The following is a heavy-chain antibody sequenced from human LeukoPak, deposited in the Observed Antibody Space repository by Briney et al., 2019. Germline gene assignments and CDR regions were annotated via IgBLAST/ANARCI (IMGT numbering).Heavy chain of an antibody. J-gene: IGHJ4*02. CDR3: ARHSTGYCSGGSCPYWFDY. Sequence: PSGTLSLACAVSGGSIFSGNWWSWVRQPPGKGLEWIGEIYHSGSTNCNPSLKSRVTTSVDKSKNQFSLNLTSVTAADTAVYYCARHSTGYCSGGSCPYWFDYWGQGSLVTVSS. CDR1: GGSIFSGNW. CDR2: IYHSGST. V-gene: IGHV4-4*02. D-gene: IGHD2-15*01.